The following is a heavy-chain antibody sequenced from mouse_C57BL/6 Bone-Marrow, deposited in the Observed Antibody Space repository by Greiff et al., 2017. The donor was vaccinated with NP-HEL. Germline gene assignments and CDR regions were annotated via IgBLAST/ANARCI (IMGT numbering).Heavy chain of an antibody. Sequence: EVKLVESGGGLVKPGGSLKLSCAASGFTFSSYAMSWVRQTPEKRLEWVATISDGGSYTYYPDNVKGRFTISRDNAKNNLYLQMSHLKSEDTAMYYCARGKVAPWFAYWGQGTLVTVSA. CDR3: ARGKVAPWFAY. V-gene: IGHV5-4*03. CDR2: ISDGGSYT. D-gene: IGHD1-1*01. CDR1: GFTFSSYA. J-gene: IGHJ3*01.